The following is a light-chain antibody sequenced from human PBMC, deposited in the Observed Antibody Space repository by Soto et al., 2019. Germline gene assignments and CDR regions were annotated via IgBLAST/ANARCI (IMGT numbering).Light chain of an antibody. CDR2: GAS. CDR3: QQYNNWPS. V-gene: IGKV3-15*01. J-gene: IGKJ1*01. CDR1: QSVSSN. Sequence: EIVMTQSPATLSVSPGERATLSCRASQSVSSNLAWYQQKPGQAPRLLIYGASTRATGIPARFSGSGSGTDFTLTISRLQSEDFAVYYWQQYNNWPSFGQGTKVEIK.